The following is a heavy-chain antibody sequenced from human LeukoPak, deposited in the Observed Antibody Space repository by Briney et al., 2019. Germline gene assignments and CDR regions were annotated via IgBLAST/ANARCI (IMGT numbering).Heavy chain of an antibody. V-gene: IGHV3-48*01. Sequence: PGGSLRLSCAASGFTFSSYSMNWVRQAPGKGLEWVSYISSSSSTIYYADSVKGRFTISRDNAKNSLYLQMNSLRAEDTAVYYCAHRGDLNAFDIWGQGTMVTVSS. J-gene: IGHJ3*02. CDR2: ISSSSSTI. CDR3: AHRGDLNAFDI. D-gene: IGHD2-21*01. CDR1: GFTFSSYS.